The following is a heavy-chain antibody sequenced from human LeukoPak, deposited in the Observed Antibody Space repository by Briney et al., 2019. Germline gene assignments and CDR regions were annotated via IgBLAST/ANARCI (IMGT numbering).Heavy chain of an antibody. Sequence: PSETLSLTCTVSGGSISSYYWSWIRQPAGKGLEWIGRIYTSGTTHYNPSLKSRVTMSVDTSKNQFSLKLSSVTAADTAVYYCARGIHYDILTGYSWRWGYYYMDVWGKGTTVTISS. D-gene: IGHD3-9*01. V-gene: IGHV4-4*07. CDR2: IYTSGTT. CDR1: GGSISSYY. J-gene: IGHJ6*03. CDR3: ARGIHYDILTGYSWRWGYYYMDV.